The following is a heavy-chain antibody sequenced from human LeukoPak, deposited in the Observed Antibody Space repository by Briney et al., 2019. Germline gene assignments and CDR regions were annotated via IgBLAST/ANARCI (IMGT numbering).Heavy chain of an antibody. Sequence: GGSLRLSCAASGFTFSNAWMSWVRQAPGKGLEWVGRIKSKTDGGTADYAAPVKGRFTISRDDSKNTLYLQMNSLKTEDTAVYYCTTDQIAAAANFDYWVQGTLVTVSS. V-gene: IGHV3-15*01. D-gene: IGHD6-13*01. CDR3: TTDQIAAAANFDY. J-gene: IGHJ4*02. CDR1: GFTFSNAW. CDR2: IKSKTDGGTA.